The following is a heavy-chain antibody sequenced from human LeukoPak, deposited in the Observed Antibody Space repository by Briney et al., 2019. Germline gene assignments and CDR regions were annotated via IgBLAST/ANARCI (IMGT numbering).Heavy chain of an antibody. CDR3: AREARGGNFDY. V-gene: IGHV3-30-3*01. D-gene: IGHD2-15*01. J-gene: IGHJ4*02. CDR2: ISYDGSNK. CDR1: GFTFSSYA. Sequence: GGSLRLSCAASGFTFSSYAMSWVRQAPGKGLEWVAVISYDGSNKYYADSVKGRFTISRDNSKNTLYLQMNSLRAEDTAVYYCAREARGGNFDYWGQGTLVTVSS.